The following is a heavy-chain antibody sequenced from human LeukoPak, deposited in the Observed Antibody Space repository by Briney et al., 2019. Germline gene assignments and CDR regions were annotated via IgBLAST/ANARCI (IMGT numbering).Heavy chain of an antibody. J-gene: IGHJ4*02. CDR3: ARHGRTIFGVVIRGFDY. D-gene: IGHD3-3*01. CDR1: GGSISSSSYY. CDR2: IYYSGST. Sequence: PSETLSLTCTVSGGSISSSSYYWGWIRQPPGKGLEWLGSIYYSGSTYYNPSLKSRVTISVDTSKNQFSLKLSSVTAADTAVYYCARHGRTIFGVVIRGFDYWGQGTLVTVSS. V-gene: IGHV4-39*01.